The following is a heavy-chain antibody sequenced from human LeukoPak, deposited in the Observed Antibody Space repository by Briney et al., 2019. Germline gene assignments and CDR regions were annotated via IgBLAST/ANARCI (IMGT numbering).Heavy chain of an antibody. CDR2: ISYDGSNK. D-gene: IGHD3-9*01. Sequence: GRSLRLSCAASGFTFSSYAMHWVRQAPGKGLEWVAVISYDGSNKYYADSVKGRFTISRDNSKNTLYLQMNSLRAEDTAVYYCARGTKKGQLRYLDWLSLGIDYWGQGTLVTVSS. CDR1: GFTFSSYA. CDR3: ARGTKKGQLRYLDWLSLGIDY. J-gene: IGHJ4*02. V-gene: IGHV3-30-3*01.